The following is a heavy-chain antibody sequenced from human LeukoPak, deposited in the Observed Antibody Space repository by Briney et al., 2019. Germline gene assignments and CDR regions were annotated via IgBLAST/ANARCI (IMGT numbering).Heavy chain of an antibody. CDR3: ARDYNPPYYYYYYMDV. CDR1: GGSISSGSYY. Sequence: SETLSLTCTVYGGSISSGSYYWSWIRQPAGKGLEWIGRIYTGGSTNYNHSLKSRVTISVDTSKNQFSLKLSSVTAADTAVYYCARDYNPPYYYYYYMDVWGKGTTVTVSS. D-gene: IGHD1-14*01. CDR2: IYTGGST. J-gene: IGHJ6*03. V-gene: IGHV4-61*02.